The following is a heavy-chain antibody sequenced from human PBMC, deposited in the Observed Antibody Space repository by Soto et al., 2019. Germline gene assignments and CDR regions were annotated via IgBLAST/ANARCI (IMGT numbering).Heavy chain of an antibody. CDR2: ISYSGST. CDR3: ARHYPESYFDY. CDR1: GGSISSYY. J-gene: IGHJ4*02. Sequence: PSETLSLTCTVSGGSISSYYWSWIRQPPGKGLEWIGYISYSGSTIYSPSLKSRVTISLDTSKNQFSLKLSSVTAADTAVYYCARHYPESYFDYWGQGTLVIVSS. D-gene: IGHD3-16*02. V-gene: IGHV4-59*08.